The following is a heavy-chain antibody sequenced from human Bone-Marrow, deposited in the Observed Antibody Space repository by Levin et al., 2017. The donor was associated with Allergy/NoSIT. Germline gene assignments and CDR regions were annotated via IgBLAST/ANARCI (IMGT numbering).Heavy chain of an antibody. J-gene: IGHJ6*03. CDR2: IYSGGNT. V-gene: IGHV3-53*01. CDR1: GFTVSSNY. D-gene: IGHD3-3*01. Sequence: QAGGSLRLSCAASGFTVSSNYMSWVRQAPGKGLEWVSLIYSGGNTYYADSVKGRFTISRDSSKNTLYLQMNSLRAEDTAVYYCARTSRGHYDYYYYYMDVWGRGTTVTVSS. CDR3: ARTSRGHYDYYYYYMDV.